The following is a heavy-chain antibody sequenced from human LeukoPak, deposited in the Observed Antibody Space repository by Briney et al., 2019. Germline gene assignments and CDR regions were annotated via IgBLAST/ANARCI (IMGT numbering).Heavy chain of an antibody. CDR3: ARVGLRGYSYGGYFDY. D-gene: IGHD5-18*01. CDR2: ISYDGSNK. J-gene: IGHJ4*02. CDR1: GFTFSTYG. V-gene: IGHV3-30*03. Sequence: QPGGSLRLSCAASGFTFSTYGMHWVRQAPGKGLEWVAIISYDGSNKYYADSVKGRFTISRDNSKNMLYLQMDSLRAEDTAVYYCARVGLRGYSYGGYFDYWGQGTLVTVSS.